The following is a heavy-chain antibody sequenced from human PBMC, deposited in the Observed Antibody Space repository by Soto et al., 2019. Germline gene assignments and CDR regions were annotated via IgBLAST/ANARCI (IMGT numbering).Heavy chain of an antibody. CDR2: IYYSGTT. CDR3: VRDKTAYGMDV. Sequence: QVQLQESGPGLVKPAQTLSLTCTVSGGTISSGGYYWSWIRQHPGKGLEWSGYIYYSGTTYYNPPHKSRVTIEVDTSKDQFALKLSSVTAADTAVYDCVRDKTAYGMDVWGQGTTVTVSS. J-gene: IGHJ6*02. CDR1: GGTISSGGYY. D-gene: IGHD2-21*02. V-gene: IGHV4-31*03.